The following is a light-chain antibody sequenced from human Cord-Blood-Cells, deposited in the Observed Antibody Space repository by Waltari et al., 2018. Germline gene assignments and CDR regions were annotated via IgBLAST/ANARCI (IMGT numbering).Light chain of an antibody. Sequence: DVVMTQSPLSLPVTLGQPASISCRSSQSLVYSDGNTYLNWFPQRPGQSPRRLMYKVSNRASRIPDRFSGSGSGTDFTLKISRVEAEDVGVYYCMQGTHWPYTFGQGTNLEIK. V-gene: IGKV2-30*01. CDR3: MQGTHWPYT. CDR1: QSLVYSDGNTY. J-gene: IGKJ2*01. CDR2: KVS.